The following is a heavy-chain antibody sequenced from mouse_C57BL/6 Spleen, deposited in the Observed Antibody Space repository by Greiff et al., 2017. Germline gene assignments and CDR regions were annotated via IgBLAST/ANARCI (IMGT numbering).Heavy chain of an antibody. Sequence: EVKLVESGPGLVKPSQSLSLTCSVTGYSITSSYYWNWIRQFPGNKLEWMCYISYDGSNNYNPSLKNRISITRDTSKNQFFLKLNSVTTEDTATYYCASYSNFWYFDVWGTGTTVTVSS. J-gene: IGHJ1*03. D-gene: IGHD2-5*01. CDR2: ISYDGSN. CDR3: ASYSNFWYFDV. CDR1: GYSITSSYY. V-gene: IGHV3-6*01.